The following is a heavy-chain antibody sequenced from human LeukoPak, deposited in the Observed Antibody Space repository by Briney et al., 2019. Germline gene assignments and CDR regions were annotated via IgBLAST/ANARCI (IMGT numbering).Heavy chain of an antibody. J-gene: IGHJ4*02. D-gene: IGHD3-22*01. CDR1: GGTFSSYA. CDR3: ARDTRTPPSTGYYDSSGYYPDY. V-gene: IGHV1-69*04. CDR2: IIPILGIA. Sequence: ASVKVSCKASGGTFSSYAISWVRQAPGQGLEWMGRIIPILGIANYAQKFQGRVTITADKSTSTAYMELSSLRSEDTAVYYCARDTRTPPSTGYYDSSGYYPDYWGQGTLVTVSS.